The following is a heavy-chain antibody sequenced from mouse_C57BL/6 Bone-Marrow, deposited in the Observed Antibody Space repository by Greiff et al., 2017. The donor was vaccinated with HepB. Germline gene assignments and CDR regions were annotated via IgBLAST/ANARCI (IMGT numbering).Heavy chain of an antibody. CDR2: IYPGNSDT. CDR3: TRFQYDYDYAIDY. D-gene: IGHD2-4*01. CDR1: GYTFTSYW. J-gene: IGHJ4*01. V-gene: IGHV1-5*01. Sequence: VQLQQSGPVLARPGASVKMSCKTSGYTFTSYWMHWVKQRPGQGLEWIGAIYPGNSDTSYNQKFKGKAKLTAVTSASTAYMELSSLTNEDSAVYYCTRFQYDYDYAIDYWGQGTSVTVSS.